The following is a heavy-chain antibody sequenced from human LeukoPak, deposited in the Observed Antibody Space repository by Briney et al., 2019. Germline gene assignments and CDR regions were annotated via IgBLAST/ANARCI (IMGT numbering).Heavy chain of an antibody. CDR3: ARHHAPSWFGELLYLTRFDP. CDR2: IYYSGST. Sequence: SETLSPTCTVSGGSISSSSYYWGWIRQPPGKGLEWIGSIYYSGSTYYNPSLKSRVTISVDTSKNQFSLKLSSVTAADTAVYYCARHHAPSWFGELLYLTRFDPWGQGTLVTVSS. CDR1: GGSISSSSYY. D-gene: IGHD3-10*01. V-gene: IGHV4-39*01. J-gene: IGHJ5*02.